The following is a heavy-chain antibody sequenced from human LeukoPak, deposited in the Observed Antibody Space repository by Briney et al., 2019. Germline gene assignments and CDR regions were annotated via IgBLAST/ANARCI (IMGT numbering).Heavy chain of an antibody. CDR1: GFTFSSYG. CDR3: AKDLVSYDSSGYPFDY. D-gene: IGHD3-22*01. Sequence: QSGGSLRLSCAASGFTFSSYGMHWVRQAPGKGLEWVAVISYDGSNKYYADSVKGRFTISRDNSKNMLYLQMNSLRAEDTAVYYSAKDLVSYDSSGYPFDYWGQGTLVTVSS. V-gene: IGHV3-30*18. CDR2: ISYDGSNK. J-gene: IGHJ4*02.